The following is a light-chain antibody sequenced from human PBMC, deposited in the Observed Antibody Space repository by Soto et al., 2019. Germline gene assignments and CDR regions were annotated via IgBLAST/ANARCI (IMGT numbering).Light chain of an antibody. Sequence: QSVLTQPASVSGSPGQSITISCTGTSSDVGGYNYVSWYQQHPGKAPKLMIYEVSNRPSGVSNRFSGSKSGNTASLTISGLQAEDEPDYSCSSYTSSSTSFGTGTKVTVL. CDR2: EVS. CDR3: SSYTSSSTS. V-gene: IGLV2-14*01. CDR1: SSDVGGYNY. J-gene: IGLJ1*01.